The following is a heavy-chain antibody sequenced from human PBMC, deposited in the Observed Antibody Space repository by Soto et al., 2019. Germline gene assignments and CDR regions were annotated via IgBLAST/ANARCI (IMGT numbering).Heavy chain of an antibody. CDR1: GGTFSSYA. CDR2: IIPIFGTA. V-gene: IGHV1-69*13. CDR3: AKAAGVNWNSADLDY. Sequence: GASVKVSCKASGGTFSSYAISWVRQAPGQGLEWMGGIIPIFGTANYAQKFQGRVTITADESTSTAYMELSSLRSEDTAVYYCAKAAGVNWNSADLDYWGQGTLVTVSS. D-gene: IGHD1-7*01. J-gene: IGHJ4*02.